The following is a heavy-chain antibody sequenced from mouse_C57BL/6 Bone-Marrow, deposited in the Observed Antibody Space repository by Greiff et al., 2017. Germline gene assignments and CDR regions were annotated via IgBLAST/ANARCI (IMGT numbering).Heavy chain of an antibody. CDR2: ISSGSSTI. V-gene: IGHV5-17*01. CDR1: GFTFSDYG. Sequence: EVQLQESGGGLVKPGGSLKLSCAASGFTFSDYGMHWVRQAPEKGLEWVAYISSGSSTIYYADTVKGRFTISRDNAKNTLFLQMTSLRSEDTAMYYCATRRYYYAMDYWGQGTSVTVSS. CDR3: ATRRYYYAMDY. J-gene: IGHJ4*01.